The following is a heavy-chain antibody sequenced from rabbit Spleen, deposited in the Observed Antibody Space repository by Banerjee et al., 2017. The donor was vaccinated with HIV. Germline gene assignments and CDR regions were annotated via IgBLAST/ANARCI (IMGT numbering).Heavy chain of an antibody. Sequence: QEQLEESGGGLVKPEGSLTLTCKASGFSFSDRDVMCWVRQAPGKGLEWIACINTATGKAVYATWAKGRFTISRTSSTTVTLRMTSLTAADTATYFCARDLVAVIGWNFNLWGQGTLVTVS. D-gene: IGHD1-1*01. CDR1: GFSFSDRDV. CDR2: INTATGKA. J-gene: IGHJ4*01. CDR3: ARDLVAVIGWNFNL. V-gene: IGHV1S45*01.